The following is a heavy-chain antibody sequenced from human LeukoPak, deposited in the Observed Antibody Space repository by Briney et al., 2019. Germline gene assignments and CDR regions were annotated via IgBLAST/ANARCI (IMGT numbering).Heavy chain of an antibody. CDR3: AAAPPGIAVSP. J-gene: IGHJ5*02. D-gene: IGHD6-19*01. Sequence: SETLSLTCTVSGGSISSYYWSWIRQPPGKGLEWIGYIYYSGSTNYNPSLKSRVTISVDTSKNQFSLKLRSVTAADTAVYYCAAAPPGIAVSPWGQGTLVTVSS. CDR1: GGSISSYY. CDR2: IYYSGST. V-gene: IGHV4-59*12.